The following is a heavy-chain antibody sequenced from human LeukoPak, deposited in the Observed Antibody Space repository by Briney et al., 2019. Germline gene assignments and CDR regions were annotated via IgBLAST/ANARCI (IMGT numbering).Heavy chain of an antibody. CDR1: GYSFTDFG. V-gene: IGHV1-18*01. CDR3: VRDLGVDTSMIFFDY. J-gene: IGHJ4*02. D-gene: IGHD5-18*01. CDR2: ISAYNGNT. Sequence: ASVKVSYKASGYSFTDFGVSWVRQAPGQGLEWMGWISAYNGNTNYVQKFQGRVTMTTDISTSTAYMELRSLRSDDTAVFYCVRDLGVDTSMIFFDYWGQGTRVTVSS.